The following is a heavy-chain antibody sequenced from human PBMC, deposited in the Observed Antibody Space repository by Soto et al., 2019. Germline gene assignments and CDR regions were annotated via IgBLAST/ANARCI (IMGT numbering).Heavy chain of an antibody. Sequence: QVQLVQSGAEVKKPGASVKVSCKASGYTFTSYGISWVRQAPGQGLEWMGWISVYNGNTNYAQKLQGRVTMTTDTSTSTAYMEVRSLRSDDTAVYYCARVTSEPSSSYQAVSLPTIIPFVDYWAREPWSPSPQ. J-gene: IGHJ4*02. D-gene: IGHD2-15*01. CDR3: ARVTSEPSSSYQAVSLPTIIPFVDY. CDR2: ISVYNGNT. CDR1: GYTFTSYG. V-gene: IGHV1-18*01.